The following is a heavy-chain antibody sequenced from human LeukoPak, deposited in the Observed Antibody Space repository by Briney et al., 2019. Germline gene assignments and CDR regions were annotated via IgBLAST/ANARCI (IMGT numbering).Heavy chain of an antibody. Sequence: SETLSLTCTVSGGSISSSSYYWGWIRQPPGKGLEWIGSIYYSGSTYYNPSLKSRVTISVDTSKNQFSLRLSSVTAADTAVYYCARPVAGTLFDPWGQGTLVTVSS. D-gene: IGHD6-19*01. CDR1: GGSISSSSYY. CDR2: IYYSGST. J-gene: IGHJ5*02. CDR3: ARPVAGTLFDP. V-gene: IGHV4-39*01.